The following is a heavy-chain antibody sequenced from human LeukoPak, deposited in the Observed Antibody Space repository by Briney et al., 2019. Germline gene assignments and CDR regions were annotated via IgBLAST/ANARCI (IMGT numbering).Heavy chain of an antibody. J-gene: IGHJ4*02. D-gene: IGHD6-6*01. CDR3: ARRSSSSSSHFDY. CDR2: IIPIFGTP. CDR1: GGTFRNHD. V-gene: IGHV1-69*13. Sequence: SVTVSCKASGGTFRNHDINWVRQAPGQGLEWMGGIIPIFGTPNYAQKFQGRVTITADESTTTAYMELSSLRSEDTAVYYCARRSSSSSSHFDYWGQGTLVTVSS.